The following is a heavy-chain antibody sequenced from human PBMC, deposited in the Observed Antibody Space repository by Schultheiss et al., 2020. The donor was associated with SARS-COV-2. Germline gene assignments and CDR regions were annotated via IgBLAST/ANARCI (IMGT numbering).Heavy chain of an antibody. J-gene: IGHJ4*02. CDR1: GGSFSGYY. CDR2: INHSGST. Sequence: SQTLSLTCAVYGGSFSGYYWSWIRQPPGKGLEWIGEINHSGSTNYNPSLKSRVTISVDTSKNQFSLKLSSVTAADTAVYYCARGQYSSSWDWGQGTLVTVSS. CDR3: ARGQYSSSWD. D-gene: IGHD6-13*01. V-gene: IGHV4-34*01.